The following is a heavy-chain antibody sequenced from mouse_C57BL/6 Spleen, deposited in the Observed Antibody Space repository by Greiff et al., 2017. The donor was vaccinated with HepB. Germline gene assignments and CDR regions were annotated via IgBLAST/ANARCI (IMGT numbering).Heavy chain of an antibody. D-gene: IGHD1-1*01. CDR1: GYAFSSSW. CDR2: IYPGDGDT. J-gene: IGHJ3*01. CDR3: AYGSSYDWFAY. Sequence: QVQLQQSGPELVKPGASVKISCKASGYAFSSSWMNWVKQRPGKGLEWIGRIYPGDGDTNYNGKFKGKATLTADKSSSTAYMQLSSLTSEDSAVYFCAYGSSYDWFAYWGQGTLVTVSA. V-gene: IGHV1-82*01.